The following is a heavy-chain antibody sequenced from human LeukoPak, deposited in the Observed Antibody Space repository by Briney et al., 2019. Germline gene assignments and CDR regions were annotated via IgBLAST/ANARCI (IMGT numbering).Heavy chain of an antibody. D-gene: IGHD3-22*01. CDR1: GYSFTSYW. J-gene: IGHJ5*02. CDR3: ARREYYYDSSGYWVGPFDP. V-gene: IGHV5-51*01. CDR2: IYPGDSDT. Sequence: GESVKISCKGSGYSFTSYWIGWVRQMPGKGLEWMGIIYPGDSDTRYSPSFQGQVTISADKSISTAYLQWSSLKASDTAMYYCARREYYYDSSGYWVGPFDPWGQGTLVTVSS.